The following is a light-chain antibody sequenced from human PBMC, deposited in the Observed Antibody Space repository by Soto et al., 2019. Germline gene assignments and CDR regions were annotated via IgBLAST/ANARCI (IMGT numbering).Light chain of an antibody. V-gene: IGKV3-11*01. J-gene: IGKJ4*01. CDR1: QTVGIT. Sequence: IVLTQSPATLSLSPGERASLSCRASQTVGITLAWYQQRPGQSPRLLIYDASSRAAGIPARFSGGGCGTDFTLTISSLEPDDFAVYYCQQRFAWPLTFGGGTKVEIK. CDR3: QQRFAWPLT. CDR2: DAS.